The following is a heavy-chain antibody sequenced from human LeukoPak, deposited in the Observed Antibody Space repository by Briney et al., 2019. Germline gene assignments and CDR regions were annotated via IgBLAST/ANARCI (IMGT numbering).Heavy chain of an antibody. CDR2: SNAGNGHT. V-gene: IGHV1-3*02. CDR1: AYSFTPYA. J-gene: IGHJ4*02. CDR3: ARGRWVATNQAYYFDD. Sequence: ASVKVSCKTSAYSFTPYAMHWVRQAPGQRLEWMGSSNAGNGHTKYSQEFQGRLTITRDTSANSVYMDLSSLRSEDMAVYYCARGRWVATNQAYYFDDWGQGTLVTVSS. D-gene: IGHD5-12*01.